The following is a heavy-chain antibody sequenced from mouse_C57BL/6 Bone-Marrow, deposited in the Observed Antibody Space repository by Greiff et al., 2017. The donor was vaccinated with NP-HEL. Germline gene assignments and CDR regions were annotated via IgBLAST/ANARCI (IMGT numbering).Heavy chain of an antibody. Sequence: VQLQQPGAELVRPGTSVKLSCKASGYTFTSYWMHWVKQRPGQGLEWIGVIDPSDSYTNYNQKFKGKATLTVDTSSSTAYMQLSSLTSEDSAVYYCARAGGWLLRFDYWGQGTTLTVSS. J-gene: IGHJ2*01. CDR1: GYTFTSYW. D-gene: IGHD2-3*01. CDR2: IDPSDSYT. V-gene: IGHV1-59*01. CDR3: ARAGGWLLRFDY.